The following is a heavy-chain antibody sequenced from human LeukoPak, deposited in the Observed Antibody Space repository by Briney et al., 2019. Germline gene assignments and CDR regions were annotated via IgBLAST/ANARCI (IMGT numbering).Heavy chain of an antibody. CDR3: ARDIVVVTATNDAFDI. CDR1: GGSFSGYY. CDR2: INHSGST. D-gene: IGHD2-21*02. V-gene: IGHV4-34*01. Sequence: SETLSLTCAVYGGSFSGYYWSWIRQPPGKGLEWIGEINHSGSTNYNPSLKSRVTISVDTSKNQFSLKLSSVTAADTAVYYCARDIVVVTATNDAFDIWGQGTMVTVSS. J-gene: IGHJ3*02.